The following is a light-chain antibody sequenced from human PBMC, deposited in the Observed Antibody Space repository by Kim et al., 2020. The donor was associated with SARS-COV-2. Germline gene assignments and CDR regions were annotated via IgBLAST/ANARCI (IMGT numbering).Light chain of an antibody. CDR2: GAS. J-gene: IGKJ1*01. Sequence: EIVMTQSPATLSVSPGERASLSCRASQRISSNLAWYQQKPGQAPRLLIYGASTRATGIPARFSGSGSGTEFTLTISSLQSEDFALYYFQQYNNWPPWAFGQGTKVDIK. CDR1: QRISSN. V-gene: IGKV3-15*01. CDR3: QQYNNWPPWA.